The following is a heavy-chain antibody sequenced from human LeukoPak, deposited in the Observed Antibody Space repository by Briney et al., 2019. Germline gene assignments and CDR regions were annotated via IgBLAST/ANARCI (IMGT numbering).Heavy chain of an antibody. CDR3: ASIAPGDAFDI. V-gene: IGHV4-30-2*01. CDR1: GGSISSGGYY. J-gene: IGHJ3*02. Sequence: PSQTLFLTCTVSGGSISSGGYYWSWIRQPPGKGLEWIGYIYHSGSTYYNPSLKSRVTISVDRSKNQFSLKLSSVTAADTAVYYCASIAPGDAFDIWGQGTMVTVSS. CDR2: IYHSGST.